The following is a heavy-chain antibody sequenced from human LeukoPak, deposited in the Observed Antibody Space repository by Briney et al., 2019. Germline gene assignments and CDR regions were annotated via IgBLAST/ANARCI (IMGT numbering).Heavy chain of an antibody. D-gene: IGHD1-20*01. CDR1: GFTLSNAC. CDR3: TVRNNWNHAY. Sequence: GGPLRLLCAASGFTLSNACVSWVRQAPGKGLEWGARIQSKTDGGTTDDAAPVKGRFTISRDDSKNTLYLQTSRLKTEHTALYYCTVRNNWNHAYWGQGTLVTVSS. V-gene: IGHV3-15*01. CDR2: IQSKTDGGTT. J-gene: IGHJ4*02.